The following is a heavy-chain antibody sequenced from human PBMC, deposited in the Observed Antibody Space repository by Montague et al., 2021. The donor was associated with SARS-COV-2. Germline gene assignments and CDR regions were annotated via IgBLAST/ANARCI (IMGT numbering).Heavy chain of an antibody. J-gene: IGHJ4*02. D-gene: IGHD3-10*01. V-gene: IGHV3-7*01. Sequence: SLRLSCAASGFTFSNYWMNWARPAPGKGLEWVASIKPDGSGQNYVDSVKGRFTISRDNAKKSLYLQMNSLRVDDTAVYYCARSRFSSGSFWGQGTLVTVSS. CDR2: IKPDGSGQ. CDR3: ARSRFSSGSF. CDR1: GFTFSNYW.